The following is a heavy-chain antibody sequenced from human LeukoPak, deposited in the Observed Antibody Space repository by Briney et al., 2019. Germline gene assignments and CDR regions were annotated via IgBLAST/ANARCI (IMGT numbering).Heavy chain of an antibody. J-gene: IGHJ4*02. Sequence: GGSLRLSCAASGFTFSSYAMSWVRQAPGKGLEWVSAISGSGGSTYYADSVKGRFTISRDNSKNTLYLQMNSLRAEDTVVYYCAKLHVGYRSHFDYRGQGTLVTVSS. CDR1: GFTFSSYA. V-gene: IGHV3-23*01. CDR3: AKLHVGYRSHFDY. CDR2: ISGSGGST. D-gene: IGHD5-18*01.